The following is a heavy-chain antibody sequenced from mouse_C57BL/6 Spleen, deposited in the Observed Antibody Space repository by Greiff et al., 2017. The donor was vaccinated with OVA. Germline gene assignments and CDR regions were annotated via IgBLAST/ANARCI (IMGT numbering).Heavy chain of an antibody. Sequence: VQLQQSGAELAKPGASVKLSCKASGYTFTSYWMHWVKQRPGQGLEWIGYINPSSGYTKYNQKFKDKATLPADKSSSTAYMQLSSLTYADSAVYYCARFHYYAMDYWGQGTSVTVSS. V-gene: IGHV1-7*01. CDR2: INPSSGYT. CDR3: ARFHYYAMDY. CDR1: GYTFTSYW. J-gene: IGHJ4*01.